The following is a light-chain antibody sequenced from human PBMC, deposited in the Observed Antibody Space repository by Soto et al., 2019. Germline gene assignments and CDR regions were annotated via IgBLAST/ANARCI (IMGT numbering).Light chain of an antibody. CDR2: GAS. J-gene: IGKJ1*01. V-gene: IGKV3-20*01. CDR1: QSVTSSY. Sequence: EIVLPQSPGTLSLSPGEGATLSCRASQSVTSSYLAWYQQKPGQAPRLLIYGASSRATGIPDRFSGSGSGTDFSLTISRLEPEDFAVYYCQQYGGTPWTFGQGTKVEIK. CDR3: QQYGGTPWT.